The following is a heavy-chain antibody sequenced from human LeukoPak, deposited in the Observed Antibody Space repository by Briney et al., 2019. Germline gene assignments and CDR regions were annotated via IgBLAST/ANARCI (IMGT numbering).Heavy chain of an antibody. D-gene: IGHD1-26*01. CDR2: NSGYNGNT. CDR3: ARAEGATDAEYFQH. V-gene: IGHV1-18*01. J-gene: IGHJ1*01. CDR1: GYILTSYS. Sequence: ASVKVSCKASGYILTSYSFNWVRQAPGQGFEWMGWNSGYNGNTIYAEHFQGRVTMTTDTSTSTAYMELRSLRSDDTAVYYCARAEGATDAEYFQHWGQGTLVTVSS.